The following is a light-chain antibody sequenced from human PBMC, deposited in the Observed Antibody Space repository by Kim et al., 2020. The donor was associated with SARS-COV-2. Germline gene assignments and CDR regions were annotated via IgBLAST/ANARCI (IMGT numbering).Light chain of an antibody. V-gene: IGKV3-20*01. Sequence: WSAGERGTLACRPSQSVSSSYLEWYRQKPGQAPRLLFCGASSRATGIPDSCSGSGSETDLTFTISRLEPEDFGVYYSQQYGSSYRTLGQGTKLEI. CDR2: GAS. J-gene: IGKJ2*01. CDR1: QSVSSSY. CDR3: QQYGSSYRT.